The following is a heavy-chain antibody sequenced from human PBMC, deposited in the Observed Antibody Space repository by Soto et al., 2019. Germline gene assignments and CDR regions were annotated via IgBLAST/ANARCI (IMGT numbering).Heavy chain of an antibody. J-gene: IGHJ5*02. CDR1: VASIRSTDYY. V-gene: IGHV4-30-4*01. D-gene: IGHD2-21*02. CDR2: VYYTGST. Sequence: SETLSLTCTVSVASIRSTDYYCSWIRQAPWKGLEWVGYVYYTGSTYYNPSLMSRLTISVDTSKNQFSLKLTSVTAADTAVYYCVRTAKEGAVAQHWFERWGQGTQVTVSS. CDR3: VRTAKEGAVAQHWFER.